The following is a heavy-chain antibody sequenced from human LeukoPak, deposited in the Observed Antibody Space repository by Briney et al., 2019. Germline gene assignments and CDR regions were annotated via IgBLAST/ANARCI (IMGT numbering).Heavy chain of an antibody. V-gene: IGHV4-34*01. CDR3: ATQDPDFWSGYYPDY. CDR1: GGSFSGYY. CDR2: INHSGST. D-gene: IGHD3-3*01. Sequence: SSETLSLTCAVYGGSFSGYYWSWIRQPPGKGLEWIGEINHSGSTNYNPSLKSRVTISVDTSKNQFSLKLSSVTAADTAVYYCATQDPDFWSGYYPDYWGQGTLVTVSS. J-gene: IGHJ4*02.